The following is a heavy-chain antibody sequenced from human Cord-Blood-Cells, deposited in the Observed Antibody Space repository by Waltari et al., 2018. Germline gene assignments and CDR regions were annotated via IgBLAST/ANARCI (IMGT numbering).Heavy chain of an antibody. D-gene: IGHD3-3*01. V-gene: IGHV4-34*01. J-gene: IGHJ6*02. CDR2: INHSGST. Sequence: QVQLQQWGAGLLKPSETLSLTCAVYGGSFSGYYWSWIRQPPGKGLEWIWEINHSGSTNDNPSLKSRVTISVDTSKNQFSLKLSSVTAANTAVYYCARGFGLVRYGMDVWGQGTTVTVSS. CDR3: ARGFGLVRYGMDV. CDR1: GGSFSGYY.